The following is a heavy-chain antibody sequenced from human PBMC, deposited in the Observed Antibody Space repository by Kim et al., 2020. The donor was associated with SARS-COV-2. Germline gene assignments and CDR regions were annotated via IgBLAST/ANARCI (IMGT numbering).Heavy chain of an antibody. CDR1: GFSFSSHA. CDR2: ISFSSTYI. CDR3: VGGLNSGSNL. Sequence: GGSLRLSCAASGFSFSSHAMDWVRQAPGKGLEWVSSISFSSTYIYYADSVKGRFTISRDNARNSLYLQMNSLRADDTALYYCVGGLNSGSNLWSKGTLVT. J-gene: IGHJ5*02. V-gene: IGHV3-21*01. D-gene: IGHD2-21*01.